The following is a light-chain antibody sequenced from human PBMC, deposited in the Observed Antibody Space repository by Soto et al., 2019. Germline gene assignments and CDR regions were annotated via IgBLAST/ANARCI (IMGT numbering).Light chain of an antibody. CDR2: AAS. J-gene: IGKJ1*01. CDR1: KNINTW. Sequence: DIQVTQSRSTLPASVGDRVRITCPSSKNINTWVAWYQQKPGKAPNLMIYAASSLQSGVPYRFSGSGSGTDFTLTISSMQPEDFATYFCQPSYSSPWTFGPGTKVDLK. V-gene: IGKV1-39*01. CDR3: QPSYSSPWT.